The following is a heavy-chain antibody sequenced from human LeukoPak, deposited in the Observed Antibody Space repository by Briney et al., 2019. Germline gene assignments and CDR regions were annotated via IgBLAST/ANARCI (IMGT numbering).Heavy chain of an antibody. D-gene: IGHD3-22*01. Sequence: ASVKVSCKASGGTFSSYAISWVRQAPGLGLEWMGRIIPILGIPNYAQKFQGRVTITADKSTNTAYMELTSLRSEDTAVYYCARDITYYYGSSGPPQYHGLDVWGQGTTVTVSS. J-gene: IGHJ6*02. CDR1: GGTFSSYA. CDR2: IIPILGIP. V-gene: IGHV1-69*04. CDR3: ARDITYYYGSSGPPQYHGLDV.